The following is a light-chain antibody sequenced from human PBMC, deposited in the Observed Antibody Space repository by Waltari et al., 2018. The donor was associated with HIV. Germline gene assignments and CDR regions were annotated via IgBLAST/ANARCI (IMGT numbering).Light chain of an antibody. J-gene: IGLJ3*02. CDR2: GNN. CDR1: SSNIGSNT. V-gene: IGLV1-44*01. Sequence: QSVLTQPPSTSGTPGQRVTIPCSGSSSNIGSNTVNWYQHLPGTAPKLLIYGNNQRPSGVPDRFSGSKSGTSASLAISVLQSEDEADYYCAAWDDSLNGLWVFGGGTKLTVL. CDR3: AAWDDSLNGLWV.